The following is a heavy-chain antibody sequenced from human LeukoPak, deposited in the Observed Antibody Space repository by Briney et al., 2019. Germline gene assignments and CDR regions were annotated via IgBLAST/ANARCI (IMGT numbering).Heavy chain of an antibody. D-gene: IGHD3-16*01. V-gene: IGHV3-7*05. CDR2: IDQSGGGN. CDR3: ARDVEGGTFDI. Sequence: GGSLRLSCAASGFTFSRFWMNWVRQAPGRGLEWVANIDQSGGGNNYVDSVKGRFTISRDNAKNSLFLEMSSLRADDTAVYFCARDVEGGTFDIWGQGTTVTVSS. J-gene: IGHJ3*02. CDR1: GFTFSRFW.